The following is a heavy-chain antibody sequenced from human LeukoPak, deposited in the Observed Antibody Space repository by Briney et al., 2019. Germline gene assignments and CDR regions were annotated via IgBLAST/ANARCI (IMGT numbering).Heavy chain of an antibody. Sequence: GGSLRLSCAASGFTFRNHAMSWVRQAPGKGLEWVGRIKSKTGGGTTDYAAPVKGRFTISRDDSKNTLYLQMNSLKTEDTAVYYCTTPHYDFWSGDYSYGMDLWGQGTTVTVSS. J-gene: IGHJ6*02. CDR1: GFTFRNHA. CDR2: IKSKTGGGTT. D-gene: IGHD3-3*01. CDR3: TTPHYDFWSGDYSYGMDL. V-gene: IGHV3-15*01.